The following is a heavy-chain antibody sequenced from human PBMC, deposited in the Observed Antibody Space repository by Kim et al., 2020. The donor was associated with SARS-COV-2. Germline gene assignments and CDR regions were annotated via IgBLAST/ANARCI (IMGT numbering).Heavy chain of an antibody. CDR3: VRLPRVVRGNYYNYMGV. V-gene: IGHV4-34*01. Sequence: SETLSLTCAVYGGSFSGYYWSWIRQPPGKGLEWIGEINHSGSTNYNPSFKSRVTISEDTSKNQFSLKLRSVTAADAPVYYCVRLPRVVRGNYYNYMGVWGRGTGVPVSS. D-gene: IGHD3-10*01. CDR1: GGSFSGYY. CDR2: INHSGST. J-gene: IGHJ6*03.